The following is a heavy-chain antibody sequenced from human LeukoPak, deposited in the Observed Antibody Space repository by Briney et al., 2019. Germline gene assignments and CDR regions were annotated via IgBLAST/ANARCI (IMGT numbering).Heavy chain of an antibody. Sequence: PGGSLRLSCSAYGFTFSSYAMHWVRQAPGKGLEYVSAISSNGGSTYYADSVKGRFTISRDNSKNTLYLQMSSLRAEDTAVYYCVKSKTTMVRGASGDYWGQGTLVTVSS. D-gene: IGHD3-10*01. CDR1: GFTFSSYA. J-gene: IGHJ4*02. V-gene: IGHV3-64D*06. CDR2: ISSNGGST. CDR3: VKSKTTMVRGASGDY.